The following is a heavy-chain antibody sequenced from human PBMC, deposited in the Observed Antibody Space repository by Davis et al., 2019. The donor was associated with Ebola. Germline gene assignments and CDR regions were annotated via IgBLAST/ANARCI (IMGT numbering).Heavy chain of an antibody. CDR2: ISAYNGNT. J-gene: IGHJ4*02. Sequence: ASVKVSCKASGYTFTSYGISWVRQAPGQGLEWMGWISAYNGNTSYAQKFQGRVTMTRDTSTSTVYMELSSLRSEDTAVYYCARDGYYDILTGYPFDYWGQGTLVTVSS. CDR3: ARDGYYDILTGYPFDY. D-gene: IGHD3-9*01. V-gene: IGHV1-18*01. CDR1: GYTFTSYG.